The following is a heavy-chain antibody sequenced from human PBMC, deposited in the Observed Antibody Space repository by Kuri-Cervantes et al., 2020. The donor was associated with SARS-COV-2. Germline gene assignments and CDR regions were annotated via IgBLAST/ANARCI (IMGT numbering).Heavy chain of an antibody. V-gene: IGHV4-59*04. J-gene: IGHJ6*02. CDR2: VSYTGNT. Sequence: SETLSLTCTVSGGSISSYYWSWIRQPPGKGLEWIGSVSYTGNTYLNPSLKSRVTISVHTSKTQFSLNLSSVTVADTAVYYCARQVELSLDEYGMDIWGQGTTVTVSS. CDR1: GGSISSYY. CDR3: ARQVELSLDEYGMDI. D-gene: IGHD1-7*01.